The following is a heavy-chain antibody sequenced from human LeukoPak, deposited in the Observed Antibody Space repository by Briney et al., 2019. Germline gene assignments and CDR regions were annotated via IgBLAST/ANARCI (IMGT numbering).Heavy chain of an antibody. J-gene: IGHJ6*02. V-gene: IGHV3-48*04. CDR2: ISSSGSTI. CDR3: ARERTLYVSGSGYGMDV. D-gene: IGHD3-10*01. Sequence: GGSLRLSCAASGFSFNSHNMNWVRQAPGKGLEWVSYISSSGSTIYYADSVKGRFTISRDNAKNSLYLQMNSLRAEDTAVYFCARERTLYVSGSGYGMDVWGQGTTVTVSS. CDR1: GFSFNSHN.